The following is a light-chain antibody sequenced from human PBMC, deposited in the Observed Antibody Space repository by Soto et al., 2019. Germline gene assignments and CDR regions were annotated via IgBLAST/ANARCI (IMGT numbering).Light chain of an antibody. CDR3: QQYGRVPWT. V-gene: IGKV3-20*01. CDR2: VAS. Sequence: IVLTQSPGTLSSSPGERANLSCRASQSVSSNLLAWYQQKPGQAPRLLIYVASTRATGIPDRFSGSGSGTDFTLTISRLEPEDFAVYHCQQYGRVPWTFGQGTKVEIQ. CDR1: QSVSSNL. J-gene: IGKJ1*01.